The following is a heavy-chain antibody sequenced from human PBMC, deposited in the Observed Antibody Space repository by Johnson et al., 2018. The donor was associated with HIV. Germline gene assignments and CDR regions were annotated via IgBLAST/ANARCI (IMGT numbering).Heavy chain of an antibody. CDR1: GFTVSSNY. CDR3: TRRGYYGSSGYAFDI. D-gene: IGHD3-22*01. J-gene: IGHJ3*02. V-gene: IGHV3-53*01. CDR2: IYSGGST. Sequence: VQLVESGGGLIQPGGSLRLSCAASGFTVSSNYMSWVRQAPGKGLEWVSVIYSGGSTYYADSVKGRFTISRDNSENTLYVQMNSLRAEDTAVYYCTRRGYYGSSGYAFDIWGQGTMVTVSS.